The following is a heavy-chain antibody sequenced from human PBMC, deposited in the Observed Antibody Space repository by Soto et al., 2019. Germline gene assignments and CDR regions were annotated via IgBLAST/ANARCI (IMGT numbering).Heavy chain of an antibody. V-gene: IGHV4-34*01. D-gene: IGHD6-13*01. J-gene: IGHJ4*02. CDR3: ARVGLDDSYSRTDY. CDR1: GGSFSGYY. CDR2: INHSGST. Sequence: KASETLSLTCAVYGGSFSGYYWSWIRQPPGKGLEWIGEINHSGSTNYNPSLKSRVTISVDTSKNQFSLNLSSVTAADTAVYYCARVGLDDSYSRTDYWGQGTLVTVSS.